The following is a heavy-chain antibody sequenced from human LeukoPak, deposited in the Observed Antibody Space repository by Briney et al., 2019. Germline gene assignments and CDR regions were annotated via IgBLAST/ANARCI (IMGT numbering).Heavy chain of an antibody. CDR3: ARDRFCSTTSCYPGFFDY. CDR1: GFTFSSYG. Sequence: GGSLRLSCAASGFTFSSYGMHWVRQAPGKGLEGVAVIWYDGSNTYYADSVKARFTISRDNSKNTLYVQMNSLRVEDTAVYCCARDRFCSTTSCYPGFFDYWGQGTLVTVSS. D-gene: IGHD2-2*01. CDR2: IWYDGSNT. V-gene: IGHV3-33*01. J-gene: IGHJ4*02.